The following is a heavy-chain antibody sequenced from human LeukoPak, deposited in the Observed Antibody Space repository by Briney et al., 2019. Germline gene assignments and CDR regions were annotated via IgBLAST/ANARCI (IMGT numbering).Heavy chain of an antibody. CDR2: IYYSGST. J-gene: IGHJ2*01. CDR3: ARRTSGRFFDL. Sequence: SETLSLTCSVSGGSISSANHYWGWVRQPPGKGLEWIGTIYYSGSTIYSPSLNSRVTISVDTSKNQFSLRLSSVTATDTAVYYCARRTSGRFFDLWGRGTLVTVSS. D-gene: IGHD5-12*01. V-gene: IGHV4-39*01. CDR1: GGSISSANHY.